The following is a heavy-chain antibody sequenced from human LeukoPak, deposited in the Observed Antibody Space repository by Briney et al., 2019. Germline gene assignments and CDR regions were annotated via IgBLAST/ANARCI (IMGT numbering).Heavy chain of an antibody. CDR3: AADTSNGDYNYYYGMDV. CDR2: IVVGSGNT. V-gene: IGHV1-58*01. D-gene: IGHD4-17*01. CDR1: GFTFTSSA. J-gene: IGHJ6*04. Sequence: ASVKVSCKASGFTFTSSAVQWVRQARGQRLEWIGWIVVGSGNTNYAQKFQESVTITRDMSTSTAYMELSSLRSEDTAVYYCAADTSNGDYNYYYGMDVWGKGTTVTVSS.